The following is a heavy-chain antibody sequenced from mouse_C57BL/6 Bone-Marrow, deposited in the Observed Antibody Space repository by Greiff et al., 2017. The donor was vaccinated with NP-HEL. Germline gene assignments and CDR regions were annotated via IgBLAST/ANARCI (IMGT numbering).Heavy chain of an antibody. CDR2: ISYDGSN. V-gene: IGHV3-6*01. CDR3: ARGDYYYGVYYAMDY. CDR1: GYSITSGYY. D-gene: IGHD1-1*01. Sequence: DVKLQESGPGLVKPSQSLSLTCSVTGYSITSGYYWNWIRQFPGNKLEWMGYISYDGSNNYNPSLKNRISITRDTSKNQFFLKLNSVTTEDTATYYCARGDYYYGVYYAMDYWGQGTSVTVSS. J-gene: IGHJ4*01.